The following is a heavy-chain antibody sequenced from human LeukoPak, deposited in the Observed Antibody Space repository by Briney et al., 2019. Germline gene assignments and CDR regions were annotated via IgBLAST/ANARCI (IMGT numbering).Heavy chain of an antibody. CDR1: GGSISSSSYY. D-gene: IGHD3-22*01. J-gene: IGHJ4*02. CDR2: INHSGST. V-gene: IGHV4-39*07. Sequence: SETLSLTCTVSGGSISSSSYYWSWIRQPPGKGLEWIGEINHSGSTNYNPSLKSRVTISVDTSKNQFSLKLSSVTAADTAVYYCATLYDSSGYYPFWGQGTLVTVSS. CDR3: ATLYDSSGYYPF.